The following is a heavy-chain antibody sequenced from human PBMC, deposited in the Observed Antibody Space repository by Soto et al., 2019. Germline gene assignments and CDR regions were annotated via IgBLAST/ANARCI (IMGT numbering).Heavy chain of an antibody. Sequence: QVQLQESGPGLVKPSETLSLTCTVSGGSIRSHYWSWIRQTPGKELEWIGQIYYSGTTNYNPSLKSRVTISIDTSKNKFSLKLSSVTAAGTAVYFCAMTMPTLYTWFDPWGQGTLVTVSS. D-gene: IGHD3-16*01. V-gene: IGHV4-59*08. CDR2: IYYSGTT. CDR3: AMTMPTLYTWFDP. J-gene: IGHJ5*02. CDR1: GGSIRSHY.